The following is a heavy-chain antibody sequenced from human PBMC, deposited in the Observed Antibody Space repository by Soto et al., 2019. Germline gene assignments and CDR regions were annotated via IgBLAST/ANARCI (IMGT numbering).Heavy chain of an antibody. CDR3: ARGARYCGGDCYSD. Sequence: QVQLVQSGAEVKKPGASVKVSCEASGYTFTSYDINWVRQATGQGLEWMGWMNPNSGNTGYAQKFQGRVTMTRNTSISTAYMELSSLRSEDTAVYYCARGARYCGGDCYSDWGQGTLVTVSS. CDR2: MNPNSGNT. CDR1: GYTFTSYD. J-gene: IGHJ4*02. V-gene: IGHV1-8*01. D-gene: IGHD2-21*02.